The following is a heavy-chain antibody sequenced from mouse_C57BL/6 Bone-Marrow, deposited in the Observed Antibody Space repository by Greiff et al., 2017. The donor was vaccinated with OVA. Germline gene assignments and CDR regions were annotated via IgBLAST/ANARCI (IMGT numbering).Heavy chain of an antibody. CDR3: ARRRGVYYSNYFDY. Sequence: VKLQQPGAELVKPGASVKMSCKASGYTFTSYWITWVKQRPGQGLEWIGDIYPGSGSTNYNEKFKSKATLTVDTSSSTAYMQLSSLTSEDSAVYYCARRRGVYYSNYFDYWGQGTTLTVSS. CDR1: GYTFTSYW. J-gene: IGHJ2*01. V-gene: IGHV1-55*01. CDR2: IYPGSGST. D-gene: IGHD2-5*01.